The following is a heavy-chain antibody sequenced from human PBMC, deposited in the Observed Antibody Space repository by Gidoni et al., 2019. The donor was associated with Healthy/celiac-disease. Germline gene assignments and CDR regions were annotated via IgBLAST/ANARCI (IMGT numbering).Heavy chain of an antibody. Sequence: EVQLVESGGCLVQPGGSLKLSCAASGFTFSGSAMHWVRQASGKGLEWVGRIRSKANSYATAYAASVKGRFTISRDDSKNTAYLQMNSLKTEDTAVYYCTRPSAGSDYWGQGTLVTVSS. CDR1: GFTFSGSA. CDR3: TRPSAGSDY. J-gene: IGHJ4*02. CDR2: IRSKANSYAT. D-gene: IGHD3-3*01. V-gene: IGHV3-73*01.